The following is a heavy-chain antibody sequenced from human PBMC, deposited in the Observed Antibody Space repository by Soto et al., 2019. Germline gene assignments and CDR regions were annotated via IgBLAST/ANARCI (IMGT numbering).Heavy chain of an antibody. V-gene: IGHV1-3*01. J-gene: IGHJ5*02. CDR1: GYTFTSYA. CDR3: ARGAPQWLDSRGDSKYNWFDP. CDR2: INAGNGNT. Sequence: QVQLVQSGAEVKKPGASVKVSCKASGYTFTSYAMHWVRQAPGQRLEWMGWINAGNGNTKYSQKFQGRVTITRDTSASTAYMELSSLRSEDTAVYYCARGAPQWLDSRGDSKYNWFDPWGQGTLVTVSS. D-gene: IGHD6-19*01.